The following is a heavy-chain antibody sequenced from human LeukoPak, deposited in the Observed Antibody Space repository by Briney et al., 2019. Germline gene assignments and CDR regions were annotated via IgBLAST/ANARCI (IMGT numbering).Heavy chain of an antibody. Sequence: ASVKVSCKASGGTFSSYAISWVRQAPGQGLEWMGGIIPIFGTANYAQKFQGRVTITTDESTSTAYMELSSLRSEDTAVYYCARDVTEGGSVSLDWFDPWGQGTLVTVSS. CDR2: IIPIFGTA. CDR3: ARDVTEGGSVSLDWFDP. D-gene: IGHD6-19*01. J-gene: IGHJ5*02. CDR1: GGTFSSYA. V-gene: IGHV1-69*05.